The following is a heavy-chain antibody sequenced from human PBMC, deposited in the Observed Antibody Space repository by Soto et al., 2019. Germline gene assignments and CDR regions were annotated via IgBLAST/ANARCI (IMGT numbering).Heavy chain of an antibody. CDR3: ASDRREHDYSHLRHDY. J-gene: IGHJ4*02. D-gene: IGHD4-4*01. CDR2: TNLSGST. Sequence: PSETLSLTCAVYGPSFSLYYLSCLRQPPGKGLEWIGATNLSGSTNYTPSLHSRVAISADTSKNPFSLQLRSVTAPDTAVSSCASDRREHDYSHLRHDYWGQGTLVTVSS. CDR1: GPSFSLYY. V-gene: IGHV4-34*01.